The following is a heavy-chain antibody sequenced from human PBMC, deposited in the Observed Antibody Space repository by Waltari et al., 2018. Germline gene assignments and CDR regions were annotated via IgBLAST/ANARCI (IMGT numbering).Heavy chain of an antibody. CDR1: GFTVSSNY. V-gene: IGHV3-53*01. D-gene: IGHD3-22*01. CDR2: IYSGGST. CDR3: ARDSGFPDDSSGYEDY. Sequence: EVQLVESGGGLIQPGGSLRLSCAASGFTVSSNYMSWVRQAPGKGLEWFSVIYSGGSTYYADSVKGRFIISRDNSKSTVYLQMNSLRAEDTAVYYCARDSGFPDDSSGYEDYWGQGTLVTVSS. J-gene: IGHJ4*02.